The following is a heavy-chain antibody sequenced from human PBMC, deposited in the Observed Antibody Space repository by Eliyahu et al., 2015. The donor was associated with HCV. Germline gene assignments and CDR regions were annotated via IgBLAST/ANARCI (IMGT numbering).Heavy chain of an antibody. V-gene: IGHV3-30-3*01. D-gene: IGHD1-26*01. Sequence: VQPGRSLRLSCAASGFTFSSYAMHWVRQAPGXGLEWVAVISYDGSNKYYADSVKGRFTISRDNSKNTLYLQMNSLRAEDTAVYYCASQSGSYWGAENGYYWGQGTLVTVSS. CDR3: ASQSGSYWGAENGYY. J-gene: IGHJ4*02. CDR2: ISYDGSNK. CDR1: GFTFSSYA.